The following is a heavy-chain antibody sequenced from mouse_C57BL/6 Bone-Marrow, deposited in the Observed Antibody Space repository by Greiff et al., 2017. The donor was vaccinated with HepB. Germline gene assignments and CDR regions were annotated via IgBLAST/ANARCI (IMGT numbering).Heavy chain of an antibody. Sequence: EVQLVESGGGLVKPGGSLKLSCAASGFTFSSYAMSWVRQTPEKRLEWVATISDGGSYTYYPDNVKGRFTVSRDKAKNNLYLQMSQLKSADTAMCYCARCGSCYVYFCVWGTAATVTASS. D-gene: IGHD1-1*01. CDR1: GFTFSSYA. V-gene: IGHV5-4*01. J-gene: IGHJ1*03. CDR3: ARCGSCYVYFCV. CDR2: ISDGGSYT.